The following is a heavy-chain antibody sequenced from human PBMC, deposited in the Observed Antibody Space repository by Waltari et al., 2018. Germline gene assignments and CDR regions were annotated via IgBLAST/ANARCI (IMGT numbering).Heavy chain of an antibody. CDR2: SSGSGGST. J-gene: IGHJ6*02. Sequence: EVQLVESGGGLVQPGGSLRLSCAASGFTFSRYAMSWFRQAPGKGLEWVSASSGSGGSTYYADSVKGRFTISRDNSKNTLYLQMNSLRAEDTAVYYCAKAGSSSWGISYYYYGMDVWGQGTTVTVSS. CDR3: AKAGSSSWGISYYYYGMDV. V-gene: IGHV3-23*04. D-gene: IGHD6-6*01. CDR1: GFTFSRYA.